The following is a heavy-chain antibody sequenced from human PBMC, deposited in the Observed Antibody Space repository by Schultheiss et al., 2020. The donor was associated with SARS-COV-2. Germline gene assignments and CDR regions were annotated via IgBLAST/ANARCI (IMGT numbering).Heavy chain of an antibody. CDR3: ASRIAEFDY. CDR1: GGSISSYY. CDR2: INHSGST. V-gene: IGHV4-34*01. Sequence: SETLSLTCTVSGGSISSYYWSWIRQPPGKGLEWIGEINHSGSTNYNPSLKSRVTISVDTSKNQFSLKLSSVTAADTAVYYCASRIAEFDYWGQGTLVTVSS. D-gene: IGHD6-13*01. J-gene: IGHJ4*02.